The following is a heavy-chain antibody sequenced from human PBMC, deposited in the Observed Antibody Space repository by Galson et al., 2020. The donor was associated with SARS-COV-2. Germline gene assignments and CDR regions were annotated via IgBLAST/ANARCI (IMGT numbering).Heavy chain of an antibody. CDR3: ARVATYYSDADGYYSTYYFDF. D-gene: IGHD3-3*01. J-gene: IGHJ4*02. Sequence: ASETLSLTCAIYGASISSSSDWWSWVRQAPGKGLDWIGEIHHSGTAFDNPSLEGRVTMSVDKAKNQFSLTLSSVTAADTAVYYCARVATYYSDADGYYSTYYFDFWGQGTLVTVSS. CDR1: GASISSSSDW. V-gene: IGHV4-4*02. CDR2: IHHSGTA.